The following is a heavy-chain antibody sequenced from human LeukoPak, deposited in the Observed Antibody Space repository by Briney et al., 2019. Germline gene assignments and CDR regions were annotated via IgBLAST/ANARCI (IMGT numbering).Heavy chain of an antibody. J-gene: IGHJ4*02. V-gene: IGHV3-23*01. CDR3: AKDLGRDGYEIFDY. D-gene: IGHD5-24*01. Sequence: GGSLRLSCAASGFTFSSYWMSWVRQAPGKGLEWVSTISSSGGSTYYADSVKGRFTVSRDNSKNTVFLQMNSLRAEDSAVYYCAKDLGRDGYEIFDYWGQGTLVTVSS. CDR2: ISSSGGST. CDR1: GFTFSSYW.